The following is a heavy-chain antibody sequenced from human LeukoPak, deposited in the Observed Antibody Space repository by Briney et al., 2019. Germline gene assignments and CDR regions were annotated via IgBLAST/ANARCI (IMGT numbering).Heavy chain of an antibody. CDR3: ARLEITFGGVIAS. D-gene: IGHD3-16*02. V-gene: IGHV4-59*08. Sequence: SETLSLTCTVSGGSISSYYWSWIRQPPGKGLEWIGYIYYSGSTNYNPSLKSRVTISVDTSKNQFSLKLSSVTAADTAVYYCARLEITFGGVIASWGQGTLVTVSS. CDR1: GGSISSYY. CDR2: IYYSGST. J-gene: IGHJ5*02.